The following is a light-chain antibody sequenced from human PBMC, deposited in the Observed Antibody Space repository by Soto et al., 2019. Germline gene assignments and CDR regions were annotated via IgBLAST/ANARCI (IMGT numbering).Light chain of an antibody. CDR2: GNS. CDR3: QSYDSSLSGSKV. J-gene: IGLJ2*01. CDR1: SSNIGAGYD. Sequence: QLVLTQPPSVSGAPGQRVTISCTGSSSNIGAGYDVHWYQQLPGTAPKLLIYGNSNRPSGVPDRFSGSKSGTPASLAITGLQAEDEADYYCQSYDSSLSGSKVFGGGTKLTVL. V-gene: IGLV1-40*01.